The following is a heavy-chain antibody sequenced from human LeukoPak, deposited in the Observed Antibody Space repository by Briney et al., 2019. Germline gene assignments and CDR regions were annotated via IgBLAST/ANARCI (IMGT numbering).Heavy chain of an antibody. Sequence: SGTLSLTCVVSGDSISSGNWWSWVRQPPGKGLEWIGEIYHSGDVNYNPSLKSRATISADKSKNQFSLKLGSVTAADTAVYYCARLCSGDSCSSYFDYWGQGTLVTVSS. V-gene: IGHV4-4*02. J-gene: IGHJ4*02. CDR3: ARLCSGDSCSSYFDY. CDR1: GDSISSGNW. CDR2: IYHSGDV. D-gene: IGHD2-15*01.